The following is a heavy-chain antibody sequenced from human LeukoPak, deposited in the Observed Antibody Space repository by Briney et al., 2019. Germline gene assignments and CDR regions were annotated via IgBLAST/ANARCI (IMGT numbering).Heavy chain of an antibody. CDR2: IRSEADGGTL. Sequence: GGSLRLSCAASEYSLINAWMSWVRQAPGKGLEWVGRIRSEADGGTLDYAALVKGRFTISRDASKNTLYLQMNSLKTEDTAVYYCTTVIMGTPKDDYWGQGTLVTVSS. J-gene: IGHJ4*02. CDR1: EYSLINAW. V-gene: IGHV3-15*01. CDR3: TTVIMGTPKDDY. D-gene: IGHD4-23*01.